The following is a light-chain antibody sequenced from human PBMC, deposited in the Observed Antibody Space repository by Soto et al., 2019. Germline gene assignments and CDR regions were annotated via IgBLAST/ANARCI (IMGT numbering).Light chain of an antibody. CDR1: SSNIGAGYD. CDR3: QSYDSSLSADYV. CDR2: GNI. Sequence: PSVSGAPGQRVTISCTGSSSNIGAGYDVHWYQQLPGTAPKLLIYGNINRPSGVPDRFSGSKSGTSASLAITGLQAEDEADYYCQSYDSSLSADYVFGTGTKLTVL. V-gene: IGLV1-40*01. J-gene: IGLJ1*01.